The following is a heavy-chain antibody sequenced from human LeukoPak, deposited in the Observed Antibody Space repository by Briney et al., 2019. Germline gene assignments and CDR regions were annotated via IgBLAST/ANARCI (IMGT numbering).Heavy chain of an antibody. Sequence: GESLKISCKGSGYSFTSYWIGWVRQMPGKGLEWMGIIYPGDSDTRYSPSFQGQVTISADKSISTAYLQWSSLKASDTAMYYCARVPTGIAVAGTRAFDIWGQGTMVTVSS. CDR1: GYSFTSYW. J-gene: IGHJ3*02. V-gene: IGHV5-51*01. CDR2: IYPGDSDT. D-gene: IGHD6-19*01. CDR3: ARVPTGIAVAGTRAFDI.